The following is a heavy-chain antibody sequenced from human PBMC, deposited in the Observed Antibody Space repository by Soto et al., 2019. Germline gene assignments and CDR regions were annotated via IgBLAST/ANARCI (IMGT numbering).Heavy chain of an antibody. V-gene: IGHV4-4*02. D-gene: IGHD3-10*01. CDR1: GGSISSSNW. Sequence: PSETLSLTCAVSGGSISSSNWWSWVRQPPGKGLEWIGEIYHSGSTNYNPSLKSRVTISVDKSKNQFSLKLSSVTAADTAVYYCARGAYYYGSGSPLYYYYGMDVWGQGTTVTVS. CDR3: ARGAYYYGSGSPLYYYYGMDV. J-gene: IGHJ6*02. CDR2: IYHSGST.